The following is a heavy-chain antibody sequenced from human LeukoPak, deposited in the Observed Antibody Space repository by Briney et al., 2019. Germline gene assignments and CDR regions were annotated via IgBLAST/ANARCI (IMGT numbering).Heavy chain of an antibody. CDR3: ARQKKQTTAIDY. V-gene: IGHV1-18*01. J-gene: IGHJ4*02. Sequence: ASVKVSCRASGYTFTTYGFSWVRQAPGQGLEWMGWISSYNGGADYAQKLQGRVTMTTDTSTSTTYMELRSLRSDDTAVYYCARQKKQTTAIDYWGQGTLVTVSS. CDR2: ISSYNGGA. D-gene: IGHD6-25*01. CDR1: GYTFTTYG.